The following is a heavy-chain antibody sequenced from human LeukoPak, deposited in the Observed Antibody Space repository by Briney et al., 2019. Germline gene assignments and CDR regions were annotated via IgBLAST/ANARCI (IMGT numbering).Heavy chain of an antibody. D-gene: IGHD3-22*01. V-gene: IGHV4-59*01. CDR3: ARGGDNDSPFDY. Sequence: PSETLSLTCTVSGGSISSYYWSWIRQPPGKGLEWIGYIYYSGSTNYNPSLKSRVTISVDTSKNQFSLKLSSVTAADTAVYYCARGGDNDSPFDYWGQGTLVTVSS. J-gene: IGHJ4*02. CDR2: IYYSGST. CDR1: GGSISSYY.